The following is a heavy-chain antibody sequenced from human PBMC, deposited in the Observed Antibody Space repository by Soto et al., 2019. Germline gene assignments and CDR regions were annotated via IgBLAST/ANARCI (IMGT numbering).Heavy chain of an antibody. CDR1: GFTFSSYS. Sequence: EVQLVESGGGLVQPGGSLRLSCAASGFTFSSYSMNWVRQAPGKGLEWVSYISSSSSTIYYAASVKGRFTISRDNAQNSLYLQMNSLRAEDTAVYYCARHPERIAQIGWFDPWGQGTLVTVSS. D-gene: IGHD6-13*01. CDR2: ISSSSSTI. V-gene: IGHV3-48*01. CDR3: ARHPERIAQIGWFDP. J-gene: IGHJ5*02.